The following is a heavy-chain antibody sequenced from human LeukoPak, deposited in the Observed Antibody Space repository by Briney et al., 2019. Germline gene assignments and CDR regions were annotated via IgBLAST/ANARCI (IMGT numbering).Heavy chain of an antibody. J-gene: IGHJ6*02. D-gene: IGHD6-13*01. CDR2: IYYIVST. V-gene: IGHV4-59*01. CDR3: ARDHSSSWGYYYYGMDV. Sequence: SETLSLTCTVSGASISSFYWRWIRQPPGKGLEWIGYIYYIVSTNYNPSLKSRVTISVDTSKNQFSLKLSSVTAADTAVYYCARDHSSSWGYYYYGMDVWGQGTTVTVSS. CDR1: GASISSFY.